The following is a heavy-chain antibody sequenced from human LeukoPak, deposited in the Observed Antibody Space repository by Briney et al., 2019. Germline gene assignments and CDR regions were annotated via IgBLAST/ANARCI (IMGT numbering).Heavy chain of an antibody. CDR2: IIPIFGTA. Sequence: SVKVSCKASEGTFSSYAISWVRQAPGQGPEWMGGIIPIFGTANYAQKFQGRVTITTDESTSTAYMELSSLRSEDTAVYYCARAHIAPKTAVAFDIWGQGTMVTVSS. D-gene: IGHD6-13*01. J-gene: IGHJ3*02. CDR1: EGTFSSYA. CDR3: ARAHIAPKTAVAFDI. V-gene: IGHV1-69*05.